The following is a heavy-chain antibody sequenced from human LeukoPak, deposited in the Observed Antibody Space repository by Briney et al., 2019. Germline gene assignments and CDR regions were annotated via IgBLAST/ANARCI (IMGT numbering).Heavy chain of an antibody. CDR2: IIPIFGTA. V-gene: IGHV1-69*05. J-gene: IGHJ3*02. D-gene: IGHD3-22*01. Sequence: ASVKVSCKASGGTFSSYAISWVRQAPGQGLEWMGRIIPIFGTANYAQKFQGRVTITTDESTSTAYMELSSLRSEDTAVYYCAVVIADAFDIWGQGTMVTVCS. CDR1: GGTFSSYA. CDR3: AVVIADAFDI.